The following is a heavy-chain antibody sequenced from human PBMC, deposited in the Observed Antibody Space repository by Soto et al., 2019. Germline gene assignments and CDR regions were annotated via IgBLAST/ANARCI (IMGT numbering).Heavy chain of an antibody. CDR3: AGTTSHQWYYMDV. V-gene: IGHV6-1*01. CDR1: GDSVSSNIAA. D-gene: IGHD1-7*01. Sequence: QVQLQESGPGLVKPSQTLSLTCAISGDSVSSNIAAWNWIRLSPSRCLEWLARTYYRSRWYNDYAVSVRSRITVNPDTSKNQFSLQLTSVTPEDTAVYYCAGTTSHQWYYMDVWGKGTTVTVSS. CDR2: TYYRSRWYN. J-gene: IGHJ6*03.